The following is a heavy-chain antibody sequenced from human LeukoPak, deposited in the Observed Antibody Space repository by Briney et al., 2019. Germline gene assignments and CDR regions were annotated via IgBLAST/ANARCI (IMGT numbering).Heavy chain of an antibody. CDR1: GFTFSSYS. Sequence: GGSLRLSCAASGFTFSSYSMNWVRQAPGKGLEWVSSISSSSSYIYYADSVKGRFTISRDNAKNSLYLQMNSLRAEDTAVYYCALIPDSSSDFDYWGQGTLVTVSS. D-gene: IGHD6-6*01. J-gene: IGHJ4*02. CDR3: ALIPDSSSDFDY. CDR2: ISSSSSYI. V-gene: IGHV3-21*01.